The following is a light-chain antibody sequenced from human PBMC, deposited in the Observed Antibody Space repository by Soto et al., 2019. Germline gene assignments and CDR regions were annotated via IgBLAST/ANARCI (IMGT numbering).Light chain of an antibody. CDR2: DVS. J-gene: IGLJ1*01. Sequence: QSVLTQPASVSGSPGQSITIYCTGTSSDVGSYNLVSWYQQHPGKAPKLIIYDVSSRPSGVSNRFSGSKSGNTASLTISGLQAEDEADYYCSSHTSSSTPYVFGTGTKLTVL. CDR1: SSDVGSYNL. CDR3: SSHTSSSTPYV. V-gene: IGLV2-14*02.